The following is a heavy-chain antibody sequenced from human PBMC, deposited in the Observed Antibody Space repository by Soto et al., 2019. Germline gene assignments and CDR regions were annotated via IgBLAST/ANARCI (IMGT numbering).Heavy chain of an antibody. CDR1: GGTFSSYA. CDR2: ISAYNGNT. D-gene: IGHD3-10*01. Sequence: ASVKVSCKASGGTFSSYAVSWVRQAPGQGLEWMGWISAYNGNTNYAQKLQGRVTMTTDTSTSTAYMELRSLRSDDTAVYYCASLRLWGYGMDVWGQGTTVTVSS. V-gene: IGHV1-18*01. J-gene: IGHJ6*02. CDR3: ASLRLWGYGMDV.